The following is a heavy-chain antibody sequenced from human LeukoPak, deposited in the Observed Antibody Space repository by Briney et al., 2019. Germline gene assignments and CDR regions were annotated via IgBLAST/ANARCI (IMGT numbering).Heavy chain of an antibody. Sequence: SETLSLTCTVSGYSISSNYYWGWIRQPPGKGLEWIGSIYHSGSTYYNPSLKSRVTISVDTSKNQFSLKLSSVTAADTAVYYCARDRRDFWSGWAFDIWGQGTMVTVSS. J-gene: IGHJ3*02. V-gene: IGHV4-38-2*02. D-gene: IGHD3-3*01. CDR1: GYSISSNYY. CDR2: IYHSGST. CDR3: ARDRRDFWSGWAFDI.